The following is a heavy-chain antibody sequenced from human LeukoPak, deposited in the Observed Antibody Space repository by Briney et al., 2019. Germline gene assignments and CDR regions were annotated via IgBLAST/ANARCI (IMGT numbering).Heavy chain of an antibody. J-gene: IGHJ4*02. CDR1: GGSISSSSYY. Sequence: SETLSLTCTVSGGSISSSSYYWGWIRQPPGKGLEWIGSIYYSGSTYYNPSLKSRVTISVDTSKNQFSLKLSSVTAADTAVYYCARRSSSWYFDYWGQGTLVTVSS. CDR2: IYYSGST. V-gene: IGHV4-39*01. CDR3: ARRSSSWYFDY. D-gene: IGHD6-13*01.